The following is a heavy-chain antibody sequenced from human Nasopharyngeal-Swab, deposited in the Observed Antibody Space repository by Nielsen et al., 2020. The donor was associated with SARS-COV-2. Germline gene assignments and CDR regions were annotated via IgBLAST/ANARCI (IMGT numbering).Heavy chain of an antibody. J-gene: IGHJ4*02. CDR2: IYYSGST. CDR3: ARGFDY. Sequence: SETLSLTCTVSGGSINNRNYFWGLIRQPPGKRLEWIGYIYYSGSTNYNPSLKSRVTISVDTSKNQFSLKLSSVTAADTAVYYCARGFDYWGQGTLVTVSS. V-gene: IGHV4-61*05. CDR1: GGSINNRNYF.